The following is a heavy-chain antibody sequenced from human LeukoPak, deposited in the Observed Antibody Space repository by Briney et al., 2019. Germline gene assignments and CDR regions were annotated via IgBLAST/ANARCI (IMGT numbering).Heavy chain of an antibody. CDR1: GYTLTELS. J-gene: IGHJ4*02. CDR3: ATRKWELAPLDY. D-gene: IGHD1-26*01. V-gene: IGHV1-24*01. Sequence: ASVKVSCKVSGYTLTELSMHWVRQAPGKGLEGMGGFYPEDGETIYAQKFRGRVTLTEDKSTDTAYMELRSLRSEDTAVYYCATRKWELAPLDYWGQGTLVTVSS. CDR2: FYPEDGET.